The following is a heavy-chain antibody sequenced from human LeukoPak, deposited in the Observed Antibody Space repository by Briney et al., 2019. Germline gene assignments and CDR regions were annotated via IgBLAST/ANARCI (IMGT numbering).Heavy chain of an antibody. Sequence: GGSLRLSCAASGFTFSSYGMSWVRQAPGKGLEWVSAISGSGGSTYYADSVKGRFTISRDNSKNTLYLQMNSLRAEDTAVYCCAKSGYYYDSSGSSRNYYYYYYYMDVWGKGTTVTISS. CDR2: ISGSGGST. CDR3: AKSGYYYDSSGSSRNYYYYYYYMDV. D-gene: IGHD3-22*01. V-gene: IGHV3-23*01. CDR1: GFTFSSYG. J-gene: IGHJ6*03.